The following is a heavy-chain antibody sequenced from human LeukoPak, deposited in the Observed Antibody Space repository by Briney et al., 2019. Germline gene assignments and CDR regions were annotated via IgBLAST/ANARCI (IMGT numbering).Heavy chain of an antibody. CDR3: AREGSGRLSNDSDL. CDR1: GYIFTDHY. J-gene: IGHJ4*02. CDR2: IGPQKGGT. Sequence: ASMTVSFTSSGYIFTDHYIHWVRQAPGQGLEWMGYIGPQKGGTSSPQEFRGRVTISRETSMATAYLELTRLTPDDTAVYNCAREGSGRLSNDSDLWGQGTLVTVSS. D-gene: IGHD2-15*01. V-gene: IGHV1-2*02.